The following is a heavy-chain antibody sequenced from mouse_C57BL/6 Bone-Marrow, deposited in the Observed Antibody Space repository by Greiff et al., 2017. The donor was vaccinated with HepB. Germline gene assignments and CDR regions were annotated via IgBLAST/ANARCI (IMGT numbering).Heavy chain of an antibody. Sequence: VKLVESGAELARPGASVKLSCKASGYTFTSYGISWVKQRTGQGLEWIGEIYPRSGNTYYNEKFKGKATLTADKSSSTAYMELRSLTSEDSAVYFCARLECAWFAYWGQGTLVTVSA. CDR1: GYTFTSYG. J-gene: IGHJ3*01. CDR2: IYPRSGNT. CDR3: ARLECAWFAY. V-gene: IGHV1-81*01. D-gene: IGHD6-1*01.